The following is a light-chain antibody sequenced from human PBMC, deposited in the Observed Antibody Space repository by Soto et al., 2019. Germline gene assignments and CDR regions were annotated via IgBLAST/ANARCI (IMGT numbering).Light chain of an antibody. V-gene: IGKV3D-15*01. J-gene: IGKJ4*01. CDR2: DIS. CDR3: QQYNSWPLT. Sequence: ETVMTQSPSTLSGSPGERATLSCGASQSVSSNLAWYQQKPGQPPRLLIYDISTRATGIPTRFSGSGYGTEFNLTISSLQSEDFAVYYCQQYNSWPLTFGGGTKVDIK. CDR1: QSVSSN.